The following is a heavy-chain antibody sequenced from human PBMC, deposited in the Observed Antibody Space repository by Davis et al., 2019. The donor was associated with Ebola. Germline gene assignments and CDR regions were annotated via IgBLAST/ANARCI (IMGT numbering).Heavy chain of an antibody. CDR2: IYPADSDT. CDR1: GYRFTSYW. V-gene: IGHV5-51*01. Sequence: GESLKISCHGSGYRFTSYWIAWVRQMPGKGLEWMGIIYPADSDTRYSPSFQGQVTISADKSISTAYLQWSSLKASDTAMYYCARSIAVVGSGGSADYWGQGTLVTVSS. J-gene: IGHJ4*02. D-gene: IGHD3-10*01. CDR3: ARSIAVVGSGGSADY.